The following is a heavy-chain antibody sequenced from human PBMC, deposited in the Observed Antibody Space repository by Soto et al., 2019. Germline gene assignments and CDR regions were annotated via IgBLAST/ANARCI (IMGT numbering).Heavy chain of an antibody. CDR3: ARGGLRAYWFDP. J-gene: IGHJ5*02. CDR2: INDDGSTT. D-gene: IGHD3-10*01. CDR1: EFTFSNYW. Sequence: EVQLVESGGGLVQPGGSLRLSCAASEFTFSNYWMHWVRQAPGKGLVWVSRINDDGSTTNYADSVKGRFAISRDNAKSTVFLRMNGLSAEDTALYYCARGGLRAYWFDPWGQGTLVTVSA. V-gene: IGHV3-74*01.